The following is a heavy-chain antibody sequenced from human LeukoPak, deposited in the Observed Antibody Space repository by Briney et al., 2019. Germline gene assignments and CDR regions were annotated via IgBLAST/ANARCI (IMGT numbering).Heavy chain of an antibody. CDR2: IYSGGST. D-gene: IGHD3-22*01. V-gene: IGHV3-53*04. J-gene: IGHJ3*02. CDR1: GFTVSSNY. Sequence: PGGSLRLSCAASGFTVSSNYMSWVRQAPGKGLEWVSVIYSGGSTYYADSVKGRFTISRHNSKNTLYLQMNSLRAEDTAVYYCARSGYYYDSSGFIDAFDIWGQGTMVTVSS. CDR3: ARSGYYYDSSGFIDAFDI.